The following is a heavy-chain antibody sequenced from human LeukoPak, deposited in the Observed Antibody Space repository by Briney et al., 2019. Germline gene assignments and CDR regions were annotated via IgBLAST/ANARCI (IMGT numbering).Heavy chain of an antibody. CDR3: ARDYVDIVATIGY. CDR1: GYTFTGYY. Sequence: GASVKVPCKASGYTFTGYYMHWVRQAPGQGLEWMGWINPNSGGTNYAQKFQGRVTMTRDTSISTAYMELSRLRSDDTAVYYCARDYVDIVATIGYWGQGTLVTVSS. D-gene: IGHD5-12*01. V-gene: IGHV1-2*02. CDR2: INPNSGGT. J-gene: IGHJ4*02.